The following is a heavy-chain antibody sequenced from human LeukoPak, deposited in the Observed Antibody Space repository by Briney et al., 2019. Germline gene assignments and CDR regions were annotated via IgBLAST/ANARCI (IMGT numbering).Heavy chain of an antibody. D-gene: IGHD1-26*01. CDR3: AREFYGSYYVGYYMDV. CDR1: GFTFSNYA. CDR2: ISGSGDNT. V-gene: IGHV3-23*01. Sequence: GGSLRLSCAASGFTFSNYAMSWVRQAPGKGLEWASAISGSGDNTYYADSVKGRFTVSRDNSKNTLYVQMKSLRAEDTALYYCAREFYGSYYVGYYMDVWGKGTTVTVSS. J-gene: IGHJ6*03.